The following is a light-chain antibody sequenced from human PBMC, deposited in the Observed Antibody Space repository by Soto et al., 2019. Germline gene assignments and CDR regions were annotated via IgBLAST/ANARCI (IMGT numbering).Light chain of an antibody. CDR1: SSDVGGNKY. Sequence: QSVLTQPASVSGSPGQSITISCTGTSSDVGGNKYVSWYQQYPGKVPKLLINKVTNRPSGVSYRFSGSKSGNTASLTISALLAEDEADYFCASSTSDSLYVFGTGTRSPS. CDR2: KVT. CDR3: ASSTSDSLYV. V-gene: IGLV2-14*01. J-gene: IGLJ1*01.